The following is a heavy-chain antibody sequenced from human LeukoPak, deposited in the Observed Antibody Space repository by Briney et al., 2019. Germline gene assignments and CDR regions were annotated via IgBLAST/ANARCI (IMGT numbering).Heavy chain of an antibody. CDR1: GGSFSGYY. CDR3: AREPAIMITFGGVIVNFDYYGMDV. CDR2: INHSGST. Sequence: SETLSLTCAVYGGSFSGYYWSWIRQPPGKGLEWIGEINHSGSTYYNPSLKSRVTISVDTSKNQFSLKLSSVTAADTAVYYCAREPAIMITFGGVIVNFDYYGMDVWGQGTTVTVSS. V-gene: IGHV4-34*01. D-gene: IGHD3-16*02. J-gene: IGHJ6*02.